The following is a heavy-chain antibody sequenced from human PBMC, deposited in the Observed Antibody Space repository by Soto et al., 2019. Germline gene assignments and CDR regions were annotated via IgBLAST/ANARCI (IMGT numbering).Heavy chain of an antibody. CDR2: SSATGAGR. Sequence: EVQLLESGGGLVQPGGSLTLSCAASGFTFSSYGMTWVRQAPGKGLEWVSFSSATGAGRYYADSVKGRFTISRDNSKNTLYLQMSSLRADDTAVYYCAKDSRAGGNYGFYSDFWGQGALVIVSS. CDR3: AKDSRAGGNYGFYSDF. V-gene: IGHV3-23*01. D-gene: IGHD1-7*01. J-gene: IGHJ4*02. CDR1: GFTFSSYG.